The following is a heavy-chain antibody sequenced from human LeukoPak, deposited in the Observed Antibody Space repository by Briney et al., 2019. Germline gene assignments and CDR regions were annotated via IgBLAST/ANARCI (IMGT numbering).Heavy chain of an antibody. Sequence: GGSLRLSCAASGFTVSANYMTWVRQAPGKGLEWVSVIYSAGDTYYADSVKGRFTISRDNSKNTLYLQMNSLRAEDTAVYYCAKSQFIVVVVAAGGVGAFDIWGQGTMVTVSS. J-gene: IGHJ3*02. CDR1: GFTVSANY. V-gene: IGHV3-53*01. CDR3: AKSQFIVVVVAAGGVGAFDI. CDR2: IYSAGDT. D-gene: IGHD2-15*01.